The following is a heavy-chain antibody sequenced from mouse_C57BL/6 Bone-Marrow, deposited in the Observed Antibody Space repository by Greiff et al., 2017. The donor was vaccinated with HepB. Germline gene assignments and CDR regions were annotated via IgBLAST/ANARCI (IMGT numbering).Heavy chain of an antibody. V-gene: IGHV1-81*01. D-gene: IGHD2-3*01. J-gene: IGHJ3*01. CDR2: IYPRSGNT. CDR3: ARGWLQFAY. CDR1: GYTFTSYG. Sequence: VQLQESGAELARPGASVKLSCKASGYTFTSYGISWVKQRTGQGLEWIGEIYPRSGNTYYNEKFKGKATLTADKSSSTAYMELRSLTSEDSAVYFCARGWLQFAYWGQGTVVTVSA.